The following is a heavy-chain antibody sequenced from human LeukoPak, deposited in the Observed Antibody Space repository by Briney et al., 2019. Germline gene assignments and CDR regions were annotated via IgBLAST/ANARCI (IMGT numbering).Heavy chain of an antibody. CDR3: ARGGPSYYDFWSGYYTGKWFDP. CDR1: GGSISSYY. D-gene: IGHD3-3*01. J-gene: IGHJ5*02. Sequence: PSETLSLTCTVSGGSISSYYWSWIRQPPGKGLEWIGYIYYSGSTNYNPSLKSRVIISVDTSKNQFSLKLSSVTAADTAVYYCARGGPSYYDFWSGYYTGKWFDPWGQGTLVTVSS. CDR2: IYYSGST. V-gene: IGHV4-59*08.